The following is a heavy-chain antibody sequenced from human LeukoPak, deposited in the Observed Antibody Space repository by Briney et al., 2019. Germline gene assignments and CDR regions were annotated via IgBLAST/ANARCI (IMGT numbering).Heavy chain of an antibody. CDR3: AREPRAVAAK. CDR1: GFTFSSYS. D-gene: IGHD6-19*01. V-gene: IGHV3-21*01. Sequence: SGGSLRLSCAASGFTFSSYSMTWVRQAPGKGLEWVSSISSSSSYIYYADSVKGRFTISRDNAKNSLYLQMNSLRAEDTAVYYCAREPRAVAAKWGQGTLVTVSS. CDR2: ISSSSSYI. J-gene: IGHJ4*02.